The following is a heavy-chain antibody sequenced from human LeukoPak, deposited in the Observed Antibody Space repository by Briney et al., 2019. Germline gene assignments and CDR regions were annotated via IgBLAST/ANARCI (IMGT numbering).Heavy chain of an antibody. CDR3: AKDPYRSSWYSFDY. J-gene: IGHJ4*02. CDR2: ISGSGGST. CDR1: EFTFSNYA. V-gene: IGHV3-23*01. D-gene: IGHD6-13*01. Sequence: GGSLRLSCAASEFTFSNYAMSWVRQAPGKGLEWVSDISGSGGSTYYADSVKGRFTISRDNSKDTLYLQMNSLRAEDTAVYYCAKDPYRSSWYSFDYWGQGALVTVSS.